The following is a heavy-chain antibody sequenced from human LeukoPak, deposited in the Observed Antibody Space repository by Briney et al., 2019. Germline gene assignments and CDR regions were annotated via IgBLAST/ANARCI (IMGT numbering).Heavy chain of an antibody. V-gene: IGHV3-21*01. CDR1: GFTFSSYS. CDR3: ARSRAQQRDTQFDY. Sequence: PGGSLRLSCAASGFTFSSYSMYWVRQAPRKGLEWVSSISSSSGYIYYADSVKGRFTISRDNAKNSLYLQMNSLGAEDTAVYYCARSRAQQRDTQFDYWGQGTLVTVSS. J-gene: IGHJ4*02. CDR2: ISSSSGYI. D-gene: IGHD5-18*01.